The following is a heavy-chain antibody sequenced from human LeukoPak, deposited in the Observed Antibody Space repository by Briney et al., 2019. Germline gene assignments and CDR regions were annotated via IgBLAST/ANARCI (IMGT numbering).Heavy chain of an antibody. CDR3: ARAVGHAGTLDY. CDR2: ISYDGSNK. Sequence: GGSLRLSCAASGFTFSSYGMHWVRQAPGKGLEWVAVISYDGSNKYYADSVKGRFTISRDNSKNTLYLQMNSLRAEDTAVYYCARAVGHAGTLDYWGQGTLVTVSS. CDR1: GFTFSSYG. J-gene: IGHJ4*02. D-gene: IGHD3-10*01. V-gene: IGHV3-30*03.